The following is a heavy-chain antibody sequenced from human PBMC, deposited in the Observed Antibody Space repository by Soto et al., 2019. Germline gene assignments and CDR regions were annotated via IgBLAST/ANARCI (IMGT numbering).Heavy chain of an antibody. CDR2: MNPNRTNT. D-gene: IGHD1-20*01. V-gene: IGHV1-8*01. J-gene: IGHJ5*02. CDR1: WYTLTTCD. Sequence: ASVKASCKASWYTLTTCDINWVRQSPEQGLEWMGWMNPNRTNTVYAEQFQGRVTMTRDTSISTAYMELSSLRYDDTAVYYCVRGGFLPHAHVITAPATLGFDPWGQGTQVTVSS. CDR3: VRGGFLPHAHVITAPATLGFDP.